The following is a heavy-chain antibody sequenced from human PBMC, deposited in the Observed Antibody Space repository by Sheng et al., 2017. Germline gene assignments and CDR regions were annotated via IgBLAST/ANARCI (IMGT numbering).Heavy chain of an antibody. CDR1: GGSFSGYY. CDR2: VNHSGST. V-gene: IGHV4-34*01. J-gene: IGHJ4*02. Sequence: QVQLQQWGAGLLKPSETLSLTCAVYGGSFSGYYWSWIRQPPREGAWSGLGKVNHSGSTNYNPSLKSRVTISVDTSKNQFSLKLSSVTAADTAVYYCARGVGDPGRLVTTSWGQGTLVTVSS. CDR3: ARGVGDPGRLVTTS. D-gene: IGHD4-17*01.